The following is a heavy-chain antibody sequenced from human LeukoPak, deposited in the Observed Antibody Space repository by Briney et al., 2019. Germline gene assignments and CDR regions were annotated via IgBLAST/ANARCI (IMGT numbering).Heavy chain of an antibody. V-gene: IGHV3-23*01. Sequence: GGSLRLSCAASGFTFSSYPMRWVPPAPGEGLEWVSAISGSGGSTYYADSVKGPFTISRDNSKNTLYLQMNSLRAEDTAVYYCAKDLPGSRYYYYGMDVWGQGTTVTVSS. CDR2: ISGSGGST. D-gene: IGHD6-13*01. CDR3: AKDLPGSRYYYYGMDV. J-gene: IGHJ6*02. CDR1: GFTFSSYP.